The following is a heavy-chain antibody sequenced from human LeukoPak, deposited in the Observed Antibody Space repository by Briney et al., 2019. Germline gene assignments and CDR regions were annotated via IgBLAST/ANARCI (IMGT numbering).Heavy chain of an antibody. CDR2: INPNSGGT. CDR1: GYTFTGYY. D-gene: IGHD1-26*01. Sequence: ASVKVSCKASGYTFTGYYMHWVRQAPGQGHEWMGWINPNSGGTNYAQKFQGRVTMTRDTSISTAYMELSRLRSDDTAVYYCARVTEWEPSSFDYWGQGTLVTVSS. V-gene: IGHV1-2*02. CDR3: ARVTEWEPSSFDY. J-gene: IGHJ4*02.